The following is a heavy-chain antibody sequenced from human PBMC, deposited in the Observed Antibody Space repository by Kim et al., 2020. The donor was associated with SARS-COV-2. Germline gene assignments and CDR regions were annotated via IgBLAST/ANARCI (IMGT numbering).Heavy chain of an antibody. V-gene: IGHV3-23*01. CDR2: ISGSGGST. D-gene: IGHD3-22*01. Sequence: GGSLRLSCAASGFTFSSYAMSWVRQAPGKGLEWVSAISGSGGSTYYADSVKGRFTISRDNSKNTLYLQMNSLRAEDTAVYYCANPPPIYYYDSSGYYYGMDVWGQGTTVTVSS. CDR1: GFTFSSYA. CDR3: ANPPPIYYYDSSGYYYGMDV. J-gene: IGHJ6*02.